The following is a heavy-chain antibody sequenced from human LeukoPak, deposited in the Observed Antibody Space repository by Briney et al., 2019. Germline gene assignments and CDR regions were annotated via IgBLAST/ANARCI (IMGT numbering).Heavy chain of an antibody. CDR1: GFTFSSYS. J-gene: IGHJ5*02. V-gene: IGHV3-21*01. CDR3: GLTTVTTMFDP. Sequence: GGSLRLSCAASGFTFSSYSMNWVRQAPGKGLEWVSSISSSSSYIYYADSVKGRFTISRDNAKNTLYLQMNSLRAEDTAVYYCGLTTVTTMFDPWGQGTLVTVSS. D-gene: IGHD4-17*01. CDR2: ISSSSSYI.